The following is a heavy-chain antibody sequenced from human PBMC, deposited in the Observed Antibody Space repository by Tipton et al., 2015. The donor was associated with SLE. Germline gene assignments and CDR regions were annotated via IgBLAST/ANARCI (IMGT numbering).Heavy chain of an antibody. CDR3: GGWWHDACDL. Sequence: TLSLTCTVSGGSISSYYWSWIRQPPGKGLEWIGYIYYSGSTNYNPSLKSRVTISVDTSKNHFSLELSSVTAADTAVYYCGGWWHDACDLWGQGTMVTVSS. J-gene: IGHJ3*01. CDR1: GGSISSYY. V-gene: IGHV4-59*01. CDR2: IYYSGST. D-gene: IGHD2-8*02.